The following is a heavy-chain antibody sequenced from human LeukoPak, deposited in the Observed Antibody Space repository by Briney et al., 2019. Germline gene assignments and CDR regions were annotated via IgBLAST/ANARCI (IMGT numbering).Heavy chain of an antibody. J-gene: IGHJ4*02. CDR2: IYSGGST. V-gene: IGHV3-53*01. Sequence: GGSLRLSCAASGFTVSSNYMSWVRQAPGKGLEWVSVIYSGGSTYYSDYVNARLTSSRNNSKCTLYLQMNSLRAEDTAIYYCARGFFGEFYWGQGTLVTVSS. CDR3: ARGFFGEFY. CDR1: GFTVSSNY. D-gene: IGHD3-10*01.